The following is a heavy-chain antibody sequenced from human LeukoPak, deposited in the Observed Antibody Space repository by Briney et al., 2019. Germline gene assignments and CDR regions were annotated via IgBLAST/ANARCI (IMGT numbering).Heavy chain of an antibody. Sequence: ASVKVSCRVSGYSLTELSIHWVRQRPGEGLEWMGGFDRENGKTLYSRDFEGRVTMTEDASLATAYLHLSSLRADDTAVYYCATGDYGGIYFDSWGQGTLLIVSS. CDR1: GYSLTELS. CDR3: ATGDYGGIYFDS. V-gene: IGHV1-24*01. D-gene: IGHD4-23*01. J-gene: IGHJ4*02. CDR2: FDRENGKT.